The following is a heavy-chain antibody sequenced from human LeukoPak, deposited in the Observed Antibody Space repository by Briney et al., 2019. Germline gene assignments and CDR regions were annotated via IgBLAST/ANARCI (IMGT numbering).Heavy chain of an antibody. V-gene: IGHV3-23*01. CDR3: AKGGYDSSGYYGYFDY. D-gene: IGHD3-22*01. Sequence: QTGGSLRLSCAASGFTSSSYAMSWVRQAPGKGLEWVSAISGSGGSTYYADSVKGRFTISRDNSKNTLYLQMNSLRAEDTAVYYCAKGGYDSSGYYGYFDYWGQGTLVTVSS. CDR1: GFTSSSYA. CDR2: ISGSGGST. J-gene: IGHJ4*02.